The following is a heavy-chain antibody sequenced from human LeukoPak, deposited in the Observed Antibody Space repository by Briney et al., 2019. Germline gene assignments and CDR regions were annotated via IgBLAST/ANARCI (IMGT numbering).Heavy chain of an antibody. J-gene: IGHJ4*02. CDR1: SGAISGFY. CDR3: ARGPATYYHDSSGPPFDY. V-gene: IGHV4-59*01. Sequence: PSETLSLTCIVSSGAISGFYWTRIRQPPGKGLEWIGYIYSSGSTNYNLSLKSRVTMSIDTSKKQFSLTVSSVTAADTAFYYCARGPATYYHDSSGPPFDYWGQGTLVTVSS. D-gene: IGHD3-22*01. CDR2: IYSSGST.